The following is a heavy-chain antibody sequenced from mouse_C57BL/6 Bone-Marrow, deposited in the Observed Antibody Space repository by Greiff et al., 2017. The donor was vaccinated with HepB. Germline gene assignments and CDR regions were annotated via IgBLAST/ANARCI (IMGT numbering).Heavy chain of an antibody. Sequence: EVQLQQSGPELVKPGASVKISCKASGYSFTDYNMNWVKQSNGKSLEWIGVINPNYGTTSYNQKFKGKATLTVDQSSSTAYMQLNSLTSEDSAVSYGAGGLLLRPYAMDDWGKGTSVTVSS. CDR2: INPNYGTT. CDR1: GYSFTDYN. V-gene: IGHV1-39*01. J-gene: IGHJ4*01. D-gene: IGHD1-1*01. CDR3: AGGLLLRPYAMDD.